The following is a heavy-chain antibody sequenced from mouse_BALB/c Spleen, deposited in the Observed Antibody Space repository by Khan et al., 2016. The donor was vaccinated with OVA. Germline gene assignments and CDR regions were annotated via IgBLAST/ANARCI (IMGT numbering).Heavy chain of an antibody. V-gene: IGHV3-2*02. J-gene: IGHJ3*01. CDR1: GYSITSEYA. Sequence: EVQLVESGPGLVKPSQSLSLTCTVTGYSITSEYAWNWIRQFPGNKLEWMGYINYSGNTRFNPSLKGRTSITRDTSKNQFFLQLNSVTTEDTATXYCARKDYYDYDPFPYWGQGTLVTVSA. D-gene: IGHD2-4*01. CDR3: ARKDYYDYDPFPY. CDR2: INYSGNT.